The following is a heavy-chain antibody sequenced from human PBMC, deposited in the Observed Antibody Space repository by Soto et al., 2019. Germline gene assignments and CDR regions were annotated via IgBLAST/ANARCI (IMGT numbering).Heavy chain of an antibody. D-gene: IGHD3-9*01. CDR3: ASGWGHSDSTGYYMYFDV. Sequence: QVQLVQSGAEVKKPGSSVKLSCKASGGYFNSLSISWVRQAPGQGLEWMGGTIPNFGTADYAQNFQGRVTLTADEKTRTVYMEFTSLTSDDAAVYYCASGWGHSDSTGYYMYFDVWGQGTLVTVSS. CDR2: TIPNFGTA. J-gene: IGHJ1*01. V-gene: IGHV1-69*01. CDR1: GGYFNSLS.